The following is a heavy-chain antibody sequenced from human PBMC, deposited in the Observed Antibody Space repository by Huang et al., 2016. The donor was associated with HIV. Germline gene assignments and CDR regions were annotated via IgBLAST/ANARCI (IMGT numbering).Heavy chain of an antibody. CDR3: AAHGRIVGIPAAPLRFDP. D-gene: IGHD6-13*01. J-gene: IGHJ5*02. V-gene: IGHV4-39*01. CDR1: GGSISSRSYY. Sequence: QLQLQESGPGLVKPSETLSLTCTVSGGSISSRSYYWGWFRQPPGKGLEWIGSIYPSGTNYYNLALNSRVTISVETSRTQFSLKLGSVTATDTAVYYCAAHGRIVGIPAAPLRFDPWGQGTLVTVSS. CDR2: IYPSGTN.